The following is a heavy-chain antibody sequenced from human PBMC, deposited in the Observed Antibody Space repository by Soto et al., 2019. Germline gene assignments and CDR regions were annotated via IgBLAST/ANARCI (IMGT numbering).Heavy chain of an antibody. J-gene: IGHJ6*02. Sequence: QMQLQQWGAGLLKASETLSLTCSVSGGSFSGYYLAWIRQPPGKGLEWIGEINHAGSTKYHPSLKSRVVLSVDLSNTHFSLRLSSVTAADTAVYFCARQSGPAYRYGMDIWGQGTTVTVS. D-gene: IGHD1-1*01. CDR1: GGSFSGYY. CDR2: INHAGST. V-gene: IGHV4-34*02. CDR3: ARQSGPAYRYGMDI.